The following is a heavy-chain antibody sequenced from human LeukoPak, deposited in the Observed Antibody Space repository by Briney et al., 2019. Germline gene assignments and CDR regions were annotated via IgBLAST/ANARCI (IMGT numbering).Heavy chain of an antibody. CDR1: GFTFDDYA. V-gene: IGHV3-9*01. D-gene: IGHD3-10*02. CDR2: ISWDSGRV. Sequence: GGSLRLSCAASGFTFDDYAMHWVRQGPGKGLEWVSGISWDSGRVNFADSVKGRFTISRDNSKNTLYLQMNSLRVEDTAIYYCTRGMLRQPPDYWGQGMLVTVSS. J-gene: IGHJ4*02. CDR3: TRGMLRQPPDY.